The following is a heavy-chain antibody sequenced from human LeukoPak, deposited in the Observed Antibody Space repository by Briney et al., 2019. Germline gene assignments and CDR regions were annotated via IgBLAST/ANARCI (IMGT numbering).Heavy chain of an antibody. CDR2: IGTASDT. V-gene: IGHV3-13*01. J-gene: IGHJ6*03. CDR1: GFTFSSFD. Sequence: PPGGSLRLSCAASGFTFSSFDMHWVRQPTGQGLEWVSTIGTASDTYYPGSVEGRFTLSRDNAKNSLYLQMNSLTAGDTAVYYCARGPRRGKYYYMDVWGKGTTVTVSS. CDR3: ARGPRRGKYYYMDV. D-gene: IGHD1-1*01.